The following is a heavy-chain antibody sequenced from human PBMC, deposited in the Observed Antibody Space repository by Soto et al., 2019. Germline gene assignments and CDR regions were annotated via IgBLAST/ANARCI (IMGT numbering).Heavy chain of an antibody. CDR1: GYTFTSYD. D-gene: IGHD2-8*01. V-gene: IGHV1-8*01. J-gene: IGHJ4*02. CDR2: MNPNSGNT. CDR3: ARGPYQFTVLMVYGLDFDY. Sequence: ASVKVSCKASGYTFTSYDINWVRQATGQGLEWMGWMNPNSGNTGYAQKFQGRVTMTRNTSISTAYMELSSLRSEDTAVYYCARGPYQFTVLMVYGLDFDYWGQGTLVTVSS.